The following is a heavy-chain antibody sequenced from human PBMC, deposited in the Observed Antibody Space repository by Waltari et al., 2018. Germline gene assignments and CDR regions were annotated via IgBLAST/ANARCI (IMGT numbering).Heavy chain of an antibody. CDR2: INSRSGYN. Sequence: EVQLVESGGGLVKPGGSLRISCAASGFSFRHYKVNWVRQEAGQGVGGVSTINSRSGYNKCEGSLKGRFTISRYNAQNSVDLQMNSLRAEDTGVYYCARVGCSGDPCLDYWGQGTLVTVSS. V-gene: IGHV3-21*02. D-gene: IGHD2-15*01. CDR3: ARVGCSGDPCLDY. J-gene: IGHJ4*02. CDR1: GFSFRHYK.